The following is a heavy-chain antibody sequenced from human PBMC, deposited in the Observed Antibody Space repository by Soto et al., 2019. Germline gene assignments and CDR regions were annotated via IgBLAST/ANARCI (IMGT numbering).Heavy chain of an antibody. CDR2: IYPGDSDT. Sequence: EVQLVQSGAEVKKPGQSLQISCKASEFSFTNFWIGWVRQMPGKGLEWMGIIYPGDSDTRYSPSFQGQVTISADKSVSTAYLQWSNLKASDTAMYYCARGTMAYYFDYWGQGTLVTVSS. CDR3: ARGTMAYYFDY. D-gene: IGHD1-7*01. V-gene: IGHV5-51*01. J-gene: IGHJ4*02. CDR1: EFSFTNFW.